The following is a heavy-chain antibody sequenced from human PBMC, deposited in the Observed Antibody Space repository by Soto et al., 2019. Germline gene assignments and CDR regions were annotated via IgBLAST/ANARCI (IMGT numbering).Heavy chain of an antibody. Sequence: SETLSLTCTVSGGSISSSSYYWGWIRQPPGKGLEWIGSIYYSGSTYYNPSLKSRVTISVDTSKNQFSLKLSSVTAADTAVYYCXRRGIFDLLGYYYGMDVWGQGTTVTVSS. V-gene: IGHV4-39*01. CDR1: GGSISSSSYY. D-gene: IGHD2-15*01. CDR2: IYYSGST. CDR3: XRRGIFDLLGYYYGMDV. J-gene: IGHJ6*02.